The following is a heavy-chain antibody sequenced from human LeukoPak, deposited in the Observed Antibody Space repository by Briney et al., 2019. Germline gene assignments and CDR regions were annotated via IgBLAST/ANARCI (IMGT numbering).Heavy chain of an antibody. CDR1: GGSISSSSYY. D-gene: IGHD2-2*01. Sequence: SETLSLTCTVSGGSISSSSYYWGWIRQPPGKGLEWIVSIYYSGSTYYNPSLKSRVTISVDTSKNQFSLKLSSVCAADTAVYYCAVLVPAAPAGPWGQATLVTVSS. V-gene: IGHV4-39*01. CDR3: AVLVPAAPAGP. CDR2: IYYSGST. J-gene: IGHJ5*02.